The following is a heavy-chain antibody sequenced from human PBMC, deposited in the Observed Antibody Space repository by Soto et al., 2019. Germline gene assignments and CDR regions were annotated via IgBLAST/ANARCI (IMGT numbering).Heavy chain of an antibody. J-gene: IGHJ4*02. CDR1: GFSLSNARMG. V-gene: IGHV2-26*01. CDR2: IFSNDEK. Sequence: QVTLKESGPVLVKPTETLTLTCTVSGFSLSNARMGVSWIRQPPGKALEWLAHIFSNDEKSYSTSLKSRLTIXXDXSXXQVVLTMTNMDPVDTATYYCARTALYNWNDDYFDYWGQGTLVTVSS. CDR3: ARTALYNWNDDYFDY. D-gene: IGHD1-20*01.